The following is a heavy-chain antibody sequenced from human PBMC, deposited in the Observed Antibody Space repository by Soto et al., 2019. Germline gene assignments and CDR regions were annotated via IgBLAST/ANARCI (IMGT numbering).Heavy chain of an antibody. Sequence: SETLSLTCTVSGGSISSGDYSWSWVRQSPGKGLEWIGHIYNSGITYYNPSLKSRVVISIDTSRNQFSLRLNSLTAADRAVYFCARVVTVFGLVSRFWYDPWGQGTVVTVSS. CDR1: GGSISSGDYS. CDR2: IYNSGIT. V-gene: IGHV4-30-4*01. D-gene: IGHD3-3*01. J-gene: IGHJ5*02. CDR3: ARVVTVFGLVSRFWYDP.